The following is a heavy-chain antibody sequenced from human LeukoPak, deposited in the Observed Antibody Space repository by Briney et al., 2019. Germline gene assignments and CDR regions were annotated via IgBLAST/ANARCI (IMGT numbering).Heavy chain of an antibody. D-gene: IGHD5-18*01. CDR2: IYYSGST. CDR1: GGSISSSSYY. CDR3: ARESGTGYSYGYGLYYFDY. Sequence: SETLSLTCTVSGGSISSSSYYWGWIRQPPGKGLEWIGSIYYSGSTYYNPSLKSRVTISVDTSKNQFSLKLSSVTAADTAVYYCARESGTGYSYGYGLYYFDYWGQGTLVTVSS. V-gene: IGHV4-39*07. J-gene: IGHJ4*02.